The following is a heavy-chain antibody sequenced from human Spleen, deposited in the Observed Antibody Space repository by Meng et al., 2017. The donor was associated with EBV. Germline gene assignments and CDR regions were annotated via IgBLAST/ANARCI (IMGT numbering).Heavy chain of an antibody. CDR2: ITPFIGNT. Sequence: QLMLSWTELKKTGSSVKVPCKAYGNTFTYRYLLWVRQAPGHALEWMGWITPFIGNTHYAQKFQDRVTLTSDRSVSTAFMELSSLRSDDTAVYYCASQYTYGFDYWGQGTLVTVSS. D-gene: IGHD5-18*01. V-gene: IGHV1-45*01. J-gene: IGHJ4*02. CDR1: GNTFTYRY. CDR3: ASQYTYGFDY.